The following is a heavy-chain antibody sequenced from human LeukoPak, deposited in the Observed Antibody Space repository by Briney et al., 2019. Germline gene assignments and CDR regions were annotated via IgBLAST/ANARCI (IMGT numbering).Heavy chain of an antibody. CDR3: AKDDYYGSGSYFLYYFDY. CDR2: IRYDGSNK. Sequence: GGSLRLSCAASGFTFSNTWMSWVRQAPGKGLEWVAFIRYDGSNKYYADSVKGRFTISRDNSKNTLYLQMNSLRAEDTAVYYCAKDDYYGSGSYFLYYFDYWGQGTLVTVSS. J-gene: IGHJ4*02. V-gene: IGHV3-30*02. D-gene: IGHD3-10*01. CDR1: GFTFSNTW.